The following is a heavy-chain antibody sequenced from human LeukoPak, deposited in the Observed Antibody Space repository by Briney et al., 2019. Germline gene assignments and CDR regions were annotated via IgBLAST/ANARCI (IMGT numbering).Heavy chain of an antibody. CDR2: INPNSGGT. J-gene: IGHJ4*02. D-gene: IGHD6-13*01. V-gene: IGHV1-2*06. CDR1: GYTFTGYY. Sequence: ASVKVSCKASGYTFTGYYMHWVRQAPGQGLEWMGRINPNSGGTNYAQKFQGRVTMTGDTSISTAYMELSRLRSDDTAVYYCARDGGYGIAAAWIDYWGQGTLVTVSS. CDR3: ARDGGYGIAAAWIDY.